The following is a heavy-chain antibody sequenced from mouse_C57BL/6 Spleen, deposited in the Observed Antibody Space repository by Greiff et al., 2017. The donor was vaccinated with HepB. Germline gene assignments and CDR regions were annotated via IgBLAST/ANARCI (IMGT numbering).Heavy chain of an antibody. J-gene: IGHJ4*01. Sequence: EVQLQQSGPGMVKPSQSLSLTCTVTGYSITSGYDWHWIRHFPGNKLEWMGYISYSGSTNYNPSLKSRISITHDTSKNHFFLKLNSVTTEDTATYSCARDSNYGGGAMDYWGQGTSVTVSS. V-gene: IGHV3-1*01. CDR2: ISYSGST. D-gene: IGHD2-5*01. CDR1: GYSITSGYD. CDR3: ARDSNYGGGAMDY.